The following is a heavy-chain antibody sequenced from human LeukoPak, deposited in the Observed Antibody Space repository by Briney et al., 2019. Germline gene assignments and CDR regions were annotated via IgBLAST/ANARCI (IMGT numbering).Heavy chain of an antibody. CDR1: GFTFSSYG. D-gene: IGHD1-1*01. CDR2: ISYDGSNK. CDR3: ATRGQLERLVYFDY. V-gene: IGHV3-30*03. J-gene: IGHJ4*02. Sequence: GGSLRLSCAASGFTFSSYGMHWVRQAPGKGLEWVAVISYDGSNKYYAGSVKGRFTISRDNSKNTLYLQMNSLRAEDTAVYYCATRGQLERLVYFDYWGQGTLVTVSS.